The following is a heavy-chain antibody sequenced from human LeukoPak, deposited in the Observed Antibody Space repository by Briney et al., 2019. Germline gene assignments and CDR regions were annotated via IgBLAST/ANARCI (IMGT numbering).Heavy chain of an antibody. D-gene: IGHD3/OR15-3a*01. CDR2: ISTSGST. Sequence: PSETLSLTCAVSGGSISNYYWSWVRQPAGKGLDWMGRISTSGSTNYNPSLRSRVTISMDASKEQFSLRLSSVTAAETAVYYCARERGTLAVPYYFDFWGPGIPVTVSS. V-gene: IGHV4-4*07. CDR3: ARERGTLAVPYYFDF. J-gene: IGHJ4*02. CDR1: GGSISNYY.